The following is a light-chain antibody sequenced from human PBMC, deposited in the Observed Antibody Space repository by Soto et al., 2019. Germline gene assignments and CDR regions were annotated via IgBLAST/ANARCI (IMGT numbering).Light chain of an antibody. CDR3: QQYNKWPRT. J-gene: IGKJ2*01. V-gene: IGKV3-15*01. CDR2: GAS. CDR1: QSISSD. Sequence: EIVLTQSPGTLSLSPGERATLSCRASQSISSDVAWYQQKPGQAPRLLIYGASTTATGIPARFSGSGSGTEFTLTISSLQSEDFAVYNCQQYNKWPRTFGQGNKVDIK.